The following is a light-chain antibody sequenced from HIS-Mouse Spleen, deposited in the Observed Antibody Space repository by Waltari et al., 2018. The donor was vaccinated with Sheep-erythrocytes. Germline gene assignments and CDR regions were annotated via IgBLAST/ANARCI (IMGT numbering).Light chain of an antibody. Sequence: QSALTQPASVSGSPGQSIPIPCTGTSSAVGTYNLVSWYQQHPVKAPKLMIYEGSKRPSGVSNRFSGSKSGNTASLTISGLQAEDEADYYCCSYAGSSTLVFGGGTKLTVL. V-gene: IGLV2-23*01. CDR1: SSAVGTYNL. CDR2: EGS. J-gene: IGLJ2*01. CDR3: CSYAGSSTLV.